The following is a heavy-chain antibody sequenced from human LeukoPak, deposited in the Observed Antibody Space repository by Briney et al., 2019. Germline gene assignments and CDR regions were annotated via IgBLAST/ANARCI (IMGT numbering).Heavy chain of an antibody. J-gene: IGHJ4*02. D-gene: IGHD6-13*01. Sequence: PGGSLRLSCAASRFTFSNYSMNWVRQAPGKGLEWVSYISSYSGTIKYADSAKGRFTISRDNAKNSLYLQMNSLRAEDTAVYYCARDQGGMASYWGQGTLVTVSS. V-gene: IGHV3-48*01. CDR2: ISSYSGTI. CDR1: RFTFSNYS. CDR3: ARDQGGMASY.